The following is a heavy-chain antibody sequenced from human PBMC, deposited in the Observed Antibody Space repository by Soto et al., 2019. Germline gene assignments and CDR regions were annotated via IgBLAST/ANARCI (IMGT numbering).Heavy chain of an antibody. CDR2: ISAYNGNT. J-gene: IGHJ4*02. CDR3: ARDMSHLHSSSSRDY. CDR1: GYTFTSYG. D-gene: IGHD6-6*01. V-gene: IGHV1-18*01. Sequence: ASVKVSCKASGYTFTSYGISWVRQAPGQGLEWMGWISAYNGNTNYAQKLQGRVTMTTDTSTSTAYMELRSLRSDDTAVYYCARDMSHLHSSSSRDYWGQGTLVTVSS.